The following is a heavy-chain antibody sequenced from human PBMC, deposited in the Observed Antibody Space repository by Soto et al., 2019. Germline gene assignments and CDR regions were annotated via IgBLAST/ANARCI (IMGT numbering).Heavy chain of an antibody. CDR2: IKQDGSEK. D-gene: IGHD3-10*01. CDR1: GFTFSSYW. J-gene: IGHJ4*02. V-gene: IGHV3-7*03. Sequence: GGSLRLSCAASGFTFSSYWMSWVRQAPGKGLEWVANIKQDGSEKYYVDSVKGRFTISRDNAKNSLYLQMNSLRAEDTAVYYCARDNYYFGLGSYVNYWGQGTLVTVSS. CDR3: ARDNYYFGLGSYVNY.